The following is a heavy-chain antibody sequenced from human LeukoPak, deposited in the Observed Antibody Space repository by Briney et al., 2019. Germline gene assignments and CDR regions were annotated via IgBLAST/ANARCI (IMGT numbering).Heavy chain of an antibody. V-gene: IGHV1-18*01. J-gene: IGHJ4*02. CDR2: ISAYNGNT. Sequence: ASVKVSCKATGYTFTSYGISWVRQAPGQGLEWMGWISAYNGNTNYAQKLQGRVTMTIDTSTSTAYMELRSLRSDDTAVYYCARPASRYCTNGVCSGFVYWGQGTLVTVSS. CDR3: ARPASRYCTNGVCSGFVY. D-gene: IGHD2-8*01. CDR1: GYTFTSYG.